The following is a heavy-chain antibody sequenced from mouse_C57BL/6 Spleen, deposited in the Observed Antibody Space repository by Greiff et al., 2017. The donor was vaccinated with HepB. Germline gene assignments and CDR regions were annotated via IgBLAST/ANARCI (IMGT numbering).Heavy chain of an antibody. V-gene: IGHV5-17*01. CDR2: ISSGSSTI. J-gene: IGHJ4*01. D-gene: IGHD1-1*01. Sequence: DVKLVESGGGLVKPGGSLKLSCAASGFTFSDYGMHWVRQAPEKGLEWVAYISSGSSTIYYADTVKGRFTISRDNAKNTLFLQMTSLRSEDTAMYYCASPYTVVALYAMDYWGQGTSVTVSS. CDR1: GFTFSDYG. CDR3: ASPYTVVALYAMDY.